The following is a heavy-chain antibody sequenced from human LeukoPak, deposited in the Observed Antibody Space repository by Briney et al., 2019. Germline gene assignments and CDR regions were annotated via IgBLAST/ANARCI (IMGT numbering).Heavy chain of an antibody. Sequence: SETLSLTCTVSGGSISSYYWSWIRQPAGKGLEWIGRIYTSGSTNYNPSLKSRVTMSVDTSKNQFSLKLSSVTAADTAVYYCARVTSAAGWHDAFDIWGQGTMVTVSS. V-gene: IGHV4-4*07. D-gene: IGHD6-13*01. J-gene: IGHJ3*02. CDR3: ARVTSAAGWHDAFDI. CDR1: GGSISSYY. CDR2: IYTSGST.